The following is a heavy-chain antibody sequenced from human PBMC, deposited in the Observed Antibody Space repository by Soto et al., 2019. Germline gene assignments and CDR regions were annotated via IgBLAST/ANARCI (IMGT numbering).Heavy chain of an antibody. D-gene: IGHD6-19*01. V-gene: IGHV4-31*03. J-gene: IGHJ5*02. CDR2: IYYSGST. CDR3: ARALYSSGWYSWFDP. Sequence: PSETLSLTCTVSGGSISSGGYYWSWVRQHPGKALEWIGYIYYSGSTYYNPSLKSRVTISVDTSKNQFSLRLSSVTAADTAVYYCARALYSSGWYSWFDPWGQGTLVTVS. CDR1: GGSISSGGYY.